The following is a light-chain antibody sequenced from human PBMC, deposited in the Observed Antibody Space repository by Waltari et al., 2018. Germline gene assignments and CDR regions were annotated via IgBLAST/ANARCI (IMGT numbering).Light chain of an antibody. CDR3: CSYAGSSTFVV. CDR1: SSDVGCYNL. Sequence: QSALTQPASVSGSPGQSIPISCTGPSSDVGCYNLVPWYQQHPGKAPTLMIYEVSKRPSGVSNRFSGSKSGNTASLTISGLQAEDEADYYCCSYAGSSTFVVFGGGTKLTLL. V-gene: IGLV2-23*02. J-gene: IGLJ2*01. CDR2: EVS.